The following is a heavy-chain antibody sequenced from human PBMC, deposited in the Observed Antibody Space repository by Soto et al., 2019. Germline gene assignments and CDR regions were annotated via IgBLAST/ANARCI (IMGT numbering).Heavy chain of an antibody. CDR3: SRDTDHYSNHDFDY. J-gene: IGHJ4*02. CDR2: IWYDGSNK. CDR1: GFTFSSYG. V-gene: IGHV3-33*01. D-gene: IGHD4-4*01. Sequence: PGGSLRLSCAASGFTFSSYGMHWVRQAPGKGLEWVAVIWYDGSNKYYADSVKGRFTISRDNSKNTLYLQMNSLRAEDTAVYYCSRDTDHYSNHDFDYWGQGTLVTVSS.